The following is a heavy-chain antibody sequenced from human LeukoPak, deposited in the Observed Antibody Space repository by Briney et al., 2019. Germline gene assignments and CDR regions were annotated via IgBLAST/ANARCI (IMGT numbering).Heavy chain of an antibody. CDR2: IHYDGSNK. CDR1: RFTFSSYG. CDR3: AKDRDYFDY. V-gene: IGHV3-30*02. Sequence: GGSLRLSCAASRFTFSSYGMHWVRQAPGKGLEWVAFIHYDGSNKYYADSVKGRFTISRDNSKNTLYLQMNSLRAEDTAVYYCAKDRDYFDYWGQGTLVTVSS. J-gene: IGHJ4*02.